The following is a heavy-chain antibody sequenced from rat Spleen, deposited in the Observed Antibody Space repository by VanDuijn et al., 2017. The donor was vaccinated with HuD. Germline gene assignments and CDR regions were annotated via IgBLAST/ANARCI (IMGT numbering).Heavy chain of an antibody. J-gene: IGHJ2*01. CDR3: AVAGFGY. V-gene: IGHV5-31*01. CDR2: ISYDGGST. Sequence: EVQLVESGGGLVQPGRSLKLSCVASGFTFNNFWMSWIRQAPGKGLEWVASISYDGGSTYYRDSVKGRFTISRDNAENTVYLQMNSLRSEDTASYYWAVAGFGYWGQGVMVTVSS. CDR1: GFTFNNFW. D-gene: IGHD4-3*01.